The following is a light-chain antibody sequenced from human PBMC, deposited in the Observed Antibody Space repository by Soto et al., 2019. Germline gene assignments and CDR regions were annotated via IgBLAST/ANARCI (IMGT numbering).Light chain of an antibody. CDR2: EVT. CDR3: SSYTSSNTQV. J-gene: IGLJ1*01. V-gene: IGLV2-14*01. CDR1: SSDVGGYNY. Sequence: QSVLPQPASVSGSPGQSITISCTGTSSDVGGYNYVSWYQQHPGKAPKLMIYEVTNRPSGVSNRFSGSQSGNTASLTISGLQSEDEAEYYCSSYTSSNTQVFGTGTKVTVL.